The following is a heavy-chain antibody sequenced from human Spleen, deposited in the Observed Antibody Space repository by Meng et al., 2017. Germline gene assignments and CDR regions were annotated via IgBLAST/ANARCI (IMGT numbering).Heavy chain of an antibody. CDR3: ARGRYSSTWYYPDY. V-gene: IGHV1-69*05. CDR1: GGSFSSYA. CDR2: IIPFFGTP. J-gene: IGHJ4*02. D-gene: IGHD6-13*01. Sequence: SVKVSCKSSGGSFSSYAISWVRQAPGQGLEWMGGIIPFFGTPNYAQKFQGRVAITRNTSITTAYMELSSLRSEDTAVYYCARGRYSSTWYYPDYWGQGTLVTVSS.